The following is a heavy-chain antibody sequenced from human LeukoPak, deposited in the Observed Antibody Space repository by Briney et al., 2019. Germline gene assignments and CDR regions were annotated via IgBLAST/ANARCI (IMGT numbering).Heavy chain of an antibody. J-gene: IGHJ3*02. CDR3: AKDGISSVYHAFDI. CDR2: ISGDGSGT. D-gene: IGHD1-14*01. Sequence: SGGSLRLSCAASGLTFSSYAMSWVRQAPGQGLEWVSAISGDGSGTYYTDSVKGRFTISRDNSKNTLFLQMNSLRVEDTAVYYCAKDGISSVYHAFDIWGQGTMVTVSS. V-gene: IGHV3-23*01. CDR1: GLTFSSYA.